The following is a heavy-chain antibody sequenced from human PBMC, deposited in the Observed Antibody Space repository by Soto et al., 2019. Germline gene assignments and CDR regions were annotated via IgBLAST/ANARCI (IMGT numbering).Heavy chain of an antibody. V-gene: IGHV1-69*13. D-gene: IGHD3-3*01. J-gene: IGHJ6*02. CDR1: GGTFSSSA. CDR3: ARLYYDFWSGYYEGMDV. Sequence: SVKVSCKASGGTFSSSAISWVRQAPGQGLEWMGGIIPIFGTANYAQKFQGRVTITAEESTSTAYMELSSLRSEDTAVYYWARLYYDFWSGYYEGMDVWGQGTTVTVSS. CDR2: IIPIFGTA.